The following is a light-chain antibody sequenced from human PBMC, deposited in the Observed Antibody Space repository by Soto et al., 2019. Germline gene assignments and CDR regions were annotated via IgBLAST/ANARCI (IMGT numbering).Light chain of an antibody. J-gene: IGKJ4*01. Sequence: DIQMTQSPSTLSASVGDRVTITCRASQSISTFVNWYQQKGGKAPKLLIHASSTLPSGVPSRFSGTGSGTDFTLTISDLQPEDCATYYCQQTYSNRLSFGGGTTGDIK. CDR1: QSISTF. CDR2: ASS. CDR3: QQTYSNRLS. V-gene: IGKV1-39*01.